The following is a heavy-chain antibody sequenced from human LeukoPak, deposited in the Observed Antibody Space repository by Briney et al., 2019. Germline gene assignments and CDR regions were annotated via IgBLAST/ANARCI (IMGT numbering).Heavy chain of an antibody. V-gene: IGHV4-39*01. D-gene: IGHD3-10*01. Sequence: SETLSLTCTVSGGSVSSGSYYWGWIRQPPGKGLEWIGSIYYSGSTYYNPSLKSRVTISVDTSKNQFSLKLSSVTAADTAVYYCASNNVLLWFGELFWGQGTLVTVSS. CDR3: ASNNVLLWFGELF. CDR2: IYYSGST. CDR1: GGSVSSGSYY. J-gene: IGHJ4*02.